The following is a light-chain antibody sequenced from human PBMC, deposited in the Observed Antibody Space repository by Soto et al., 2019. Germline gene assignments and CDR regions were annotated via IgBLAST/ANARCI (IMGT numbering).Light chain of an antibody. J-gene: IGKJ2*01. V-gene: IGKV1-5*03. Sequence: DIQMTQSPSTLSASVGDRVTITCRARQNIVNWLAWYQQKPGKAPNLLIYNTSTLQRGVPSRFSGSGSGTEFTLTISSLQPDDFATYYCQKYDSHPMYTFGQGTKVDIK. CDR3: QKYDSHPMYT. CDR1: QNIVNW. CDR2: NTS.